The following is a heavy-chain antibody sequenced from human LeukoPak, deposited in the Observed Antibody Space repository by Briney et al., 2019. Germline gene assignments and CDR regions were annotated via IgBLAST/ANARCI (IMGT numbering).Heavy chain of an antibody. V-gene: IGHV1-18*01. CDR1: GYTFTSYG. CDR2: ISAYNGNT. Sequence: ASVKVSCKASGYTFTSYGISWVRQAPGQGLEWMGWISAYNGNTNYAQKLQGRVTMTTNTSTSTAYMELRSLRSDDTAVYYCAREAPRYRVGYYYYYYMDVWGKGTTVTVSS. CDR3: AREAPRYRVGYYYYYYMDV. J-gene: IGHJ6*03. D-gene: IGHD1-14*01.